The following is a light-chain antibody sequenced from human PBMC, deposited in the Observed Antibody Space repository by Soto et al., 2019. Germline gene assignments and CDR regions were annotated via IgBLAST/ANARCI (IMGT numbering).Light chain of an antibody. CDR2: EVS. V-gene: IGLV2-14*01. CDR3: SSFTSSSTGFFV. J-gene: IGLJ1*01. CDR1: SSDVGSYNY. Sequence: QSVLTQPASVSGSPGQSITISCTGTSSDVGSYNYVSWYQHHPGKAPKLMISEVSNRPSGVSNRFSGSKSGNTASLTISGLQTEDEADYSCSSFTSSSTGFFVLGNGTKVT.